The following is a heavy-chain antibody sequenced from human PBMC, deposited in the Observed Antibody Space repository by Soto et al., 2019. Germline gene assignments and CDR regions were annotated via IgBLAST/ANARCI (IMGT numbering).Heavy chain of an antibody. CDR1: GFTINNYA. CDR3: ARDGFLTLIVEFAY. V-gene: IGHV3-30-3*01. J-gene: IGHJ4*02. Sequence: QVQLVESGGGVVQPGRSLRLSCAASGFTINNYAIHWVRQAPGKGLEWVAVISYDGDNKYYADSVKGRFTISRDNSNNTLYLQMNSLRVEDTAVYYCARDGFLTLIVEFAYWGQGTLVTVSS. D-gene: IGHD3-22*01. CDR2: ISYDGDNK.